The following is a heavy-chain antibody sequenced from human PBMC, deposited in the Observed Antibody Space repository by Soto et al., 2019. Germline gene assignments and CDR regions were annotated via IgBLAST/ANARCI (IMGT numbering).Heavy chain of an antibody. J-gene: IGHJ5*02. CDR3: ARSSYYDILTGYLWFDP. D-gene: IGHD3-9*01. CDR1: GFTFSSYA. CDR2: ISGSGGST. Sequence: GGSLRLSCAASGFTFSSYAMSWVRQAPGKGLEWVSAISGSGGSTYYADSVKGRFTISRDNSKNTLYLQMNSLRAEDTAVYYCARSSYYDILTGYLWFDPWGQGTLVTVSS. V-gene: IGHV3-23*01.